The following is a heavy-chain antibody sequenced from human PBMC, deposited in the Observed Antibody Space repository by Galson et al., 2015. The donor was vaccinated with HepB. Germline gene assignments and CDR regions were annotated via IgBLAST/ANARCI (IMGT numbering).Heavy chain of an antibody. Sequence: SLRLSCAASGFSFSDYYMTWIRQAPGKGLEWLSYISSSGSSIYYADSVKGRFTISRDNAKNSLYLQMNSLRDEDTAVYYCARGGRFLEWLSPFDYWGQGTLVTVSS. D-gene: IGHD3-3*01. CDR3: ARGGRFLEWLSPFDY. V-gene: IGHV3-11*04. J-gene: IGHJ4*02. CDR2: ISSSGSSI. CDR1: GFSFSDYY.